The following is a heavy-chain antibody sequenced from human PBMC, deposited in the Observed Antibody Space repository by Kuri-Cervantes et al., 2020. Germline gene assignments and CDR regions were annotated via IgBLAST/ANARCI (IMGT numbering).Heavy chain of an antibody. CDR3: ARGMWRISGSYDY. Sequence: ASVKVSCKASGYTFTGYYMHWVRQAPGQGLEWMGWINPNSGGTNYAQKFQGRVTMTRDTSISTAYMELSRLRSDDTAVYYCARGMWRISGSYDYWGQGTLATVSS. CDR2: INPNSGGT. J-gene: IGHJ4*02. CDR1: GYTFTGYY. V-gene: IGHV1-2*02. D-gene: IGHD1-26*01.